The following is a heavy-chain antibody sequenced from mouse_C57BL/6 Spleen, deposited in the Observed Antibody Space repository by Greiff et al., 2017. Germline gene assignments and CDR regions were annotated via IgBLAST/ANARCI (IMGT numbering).Heavy chain of an antibody. CDR3: ERGVGNNCFDY. CDR1: GFTFSSYA. J-gene: IGHJ2*01. D-gene: IGHD2-1*01. CDR2: ISDGGSYT. V-gene: IGHV5-4*03. Sequence: EVKVVESGGGLVKPGGSLKLSCAASGFTFSSYAMSWVRQTPEKRLEWVANISDGGSYTYYPDNVKGRFTISRGNAKNNLYLQMSHLKSEDTAMYYCERGVGNNCFDYWGQGTTLTVSS.